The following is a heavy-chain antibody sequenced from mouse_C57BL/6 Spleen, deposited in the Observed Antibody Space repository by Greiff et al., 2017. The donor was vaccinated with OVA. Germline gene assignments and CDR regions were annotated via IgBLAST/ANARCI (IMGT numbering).Heavy chain of an antibody. CDR1: GFTFSDYG. CDR3: ARLLTAMDY. Sequence: EVKLVESGGGLVKPGGSLKLSCAASGFTFSDYGMHWVRQAPEQGLEWVAYISSGSSTIYYADTVKGRFTIARDNAKNTLFLQMTSLRSEDTAMYYCARLLTAMDYWGQGTSVTVSS. V-gene: IGHV5-17*01. J-gene: IGHJ4*01. CDR2: ISSGSSTI.